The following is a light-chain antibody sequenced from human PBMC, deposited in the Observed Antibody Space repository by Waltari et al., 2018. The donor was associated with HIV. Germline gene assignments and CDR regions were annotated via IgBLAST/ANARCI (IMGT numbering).Light chain of an antibody. CDR2: GGS. Sequence: DIQLTQSPSSLSASVGDRVTITCRASQSVSGYLNWYQQKPGTAPRLLIYGGSSLQSGVPSRFSGSGSGTDFTLTISSLQPEDFATYYCQQSYSTPRTFGQGTTVDI. V-gene: IGKV1-39*01. J-gene: IGKJ1*01. CDR1: QSVSGY. CDR3: QQSYSTPRT.